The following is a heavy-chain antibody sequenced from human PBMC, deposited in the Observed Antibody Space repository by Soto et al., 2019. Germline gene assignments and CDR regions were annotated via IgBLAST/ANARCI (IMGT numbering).Heavy chain of an antibody. CDR2: IYYSGST. CDR1: GGSISSGDYY. Sequence: SETLYLTCTVSGGSISSGDYYWSWIRQPPGKGLEWIGYIYYSGSTYYNPSLKSRVTISVDTSKNQFSLKLSSVTAADTAVYYCASSYREGATEGAYNWFDPWGQGTLVTVSS. V-gene: IGHV4-30-4*01. J-gene: IGHJ5*02. D-gene: IGHD1-26*01. CDR3: ASSYREGATEGAYNWFDP.